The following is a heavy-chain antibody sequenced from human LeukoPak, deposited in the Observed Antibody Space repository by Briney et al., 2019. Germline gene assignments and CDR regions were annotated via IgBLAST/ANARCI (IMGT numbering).Heavy chain of an antibody. V-gene: IGHV3-74*01. CDR3: AGAYSAYDPFDY. CDR1: RFTFSNYW. J-gene: IGHJ4*02. CDR2: LNADGNSI. Sequence: PGGSLRLSCAASRFTFSNYWMHWVRQAPGKGLVWVSRLNADGNSITYADSVRGRFTISRDNAKNTVHLQMNSLRVEDTAIYFCAGAYSAYDPFDYWGQGILVTVSS. D-gene: IGHD5-12*01.